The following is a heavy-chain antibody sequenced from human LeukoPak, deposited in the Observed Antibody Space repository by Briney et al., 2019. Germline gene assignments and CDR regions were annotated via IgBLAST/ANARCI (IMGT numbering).Heavy chain of an antibody. CDR1: GFTFSNDW. V-gene: IGHV3-74*01. J-gene: IGHJ3*02. CDR2: TKSDGSGT. D-gene: IGHD1-26*01. Sequence: GGSLRLSCAAAGFTFSNDWMHWVRQAPGKGLEWVSRTKSDGSGTNYADSVKGRFTISRDDAQNTLYLQMNNLGVDDTAVYYCARALVTRLGAFDIWGQGTMVIVFS. CDR3: ARALVTRLGAFDI.